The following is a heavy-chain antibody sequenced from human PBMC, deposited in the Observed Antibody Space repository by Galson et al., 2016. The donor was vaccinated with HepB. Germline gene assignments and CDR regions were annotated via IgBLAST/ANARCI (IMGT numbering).Heavy chain of an antibody. CDR3: ATTLPAVITQDDYYYGMAV. V-gene: IGHV4-31*01. CDR2: IYYSGST. CDR1: GGSISTGGYY. D-gene: IGHD4-11*01. J-gene: IGHJ6*02. Sequence: TLSLTCTVSGGSISTGGYYWDWIRQHPGKGLEWIGYIYYSGSTYYNPSLESQVAISVDTSKNQFSLKLRSVTAADTAVYYCATTLPAVITQDDYYYGMAVWGQGTTVTVSS.